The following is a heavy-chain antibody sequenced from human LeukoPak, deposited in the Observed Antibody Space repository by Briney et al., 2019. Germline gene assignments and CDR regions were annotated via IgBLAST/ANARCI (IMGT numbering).Heavy chain of an antibody. Sequence: PGGSLRLSCAASGFTFDDYAMHWVRQAPGKGLEWVSGISWNSGSIGYADSVKGRFTISRDNAKNSLYLQMNSLRAEDTALYYCAKDRAGLVSSPDYWGQGTLVTVSS. V-gene: IGHV3-9*01. CDR3: AKDRAGLVSSPDY. CDR2: ISWNSGSI. CDR1: GFTFDDYA. D-gene: IGHD6-13*01. J-gene: IGHJ4*02.